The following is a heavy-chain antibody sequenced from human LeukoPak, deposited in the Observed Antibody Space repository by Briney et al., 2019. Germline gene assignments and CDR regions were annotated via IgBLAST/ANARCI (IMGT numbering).Heavy chain of an antibody. CDR2: INSDGSST. D-gene: IGHD4-23*01. V-gene: IGHV3-74*01. Sequence: GGSLRLSCSASGFTFSSYAMHWVRQAPGKGLVWVSRINSDGSSTSYADSVKGRFTISRDNAKNTLHLQVNSLRAEDTAVYYCARVPSNYGGFDFWGQGTLVTVSS. J-gene: IGHJ4*02. CDR1: GFTFSSYA. CDR3: ARVPSNYGGFDF.